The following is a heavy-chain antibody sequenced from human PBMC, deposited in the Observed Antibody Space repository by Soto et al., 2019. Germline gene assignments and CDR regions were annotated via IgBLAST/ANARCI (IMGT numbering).Heavy chain of an antibody. CDR3: ARGVYGSGNYYTGPSAFDI. V-gene: IGHV1-69*06. CDR2: TIPVFNTA. J-gene: IGHJ3*02. Sequence: QVQLEQSGAEVKKPGSSVKVSCKASGGTLSDHGVAWLRQAPGQGLEWMGGTIPVFNTAKYAQKFQGRVTVTADKFTNIAYMELSSLRYEETAFYFCARGVYGSGNYYTGPSAFDIWGQGTMVIVSS. D-gene: IGHD3-10*01. CDR1: GGTLSDHG.